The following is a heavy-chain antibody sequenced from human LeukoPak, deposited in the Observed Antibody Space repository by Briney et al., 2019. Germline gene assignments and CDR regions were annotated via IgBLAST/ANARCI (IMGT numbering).Heavy chain of an antibody. V-gene: IGHV1-69*13. J-gene: IGHJ5*02. CDR1: GGTFSSYA. CDR3: ARDSEVDTAMPNPNWFDP. D-gene: IGHD5-18*01. CDR2: IIPIFGTA. Sequence: SSVTVSCKASGGTFSSYAISWVRQAPGQGLEWMGGIIPIFGTANYAQKFQGRVTITADESTSTAYMELSSLRSEDTAVYYCARDSEVDTAMPNPNWFDPWGQGTLVTVSS.